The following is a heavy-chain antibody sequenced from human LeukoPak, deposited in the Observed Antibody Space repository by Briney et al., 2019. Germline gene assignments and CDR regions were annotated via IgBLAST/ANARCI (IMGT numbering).Heavy chain of an antibody. CDR2: ISSNGGNT. CDR3: ARDSSAWPYYFDY. V-gene: IGHV3-64*01. Sequence: GGSLRLSCAASGFTFSSYAMHWVRQAPGKGLEYVSDISSNGGNTYYANSVKGRFTISRDNSKITLYLQMGSLRAEDMAGYYCARDSSAWPYYFDYWGQGTLVTVSS. CDR1: GFTFSSYA. J-gene: IGHJ4*02. D-gene: IGHD6-19*01.